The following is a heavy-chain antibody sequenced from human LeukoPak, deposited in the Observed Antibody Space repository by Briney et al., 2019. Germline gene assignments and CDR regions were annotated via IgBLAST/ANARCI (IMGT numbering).Heavy chain of an antibody. CDR1: GYSFTSNW. Sequence: KRGESLKISCKGSGYSFTSNWIGWVRQMPGKGLEWMGVIYPSDSDTRYSPSFQGQVTISADKSISTAYLQWSSLKASDTAMYYCARQRLAAEFDYWGQGTLVTVSS. D-gene: IGHD6-13*01. CDR3: ARQRLAAEFDY. V-gene: IGHV5-51*01. J-gene: IGHJ4*02. CDR2: IYPSDSDT.